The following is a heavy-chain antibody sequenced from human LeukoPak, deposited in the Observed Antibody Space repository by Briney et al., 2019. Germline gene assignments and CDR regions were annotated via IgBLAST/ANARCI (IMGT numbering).Heavy chain of an antibody. J-gene: IGHJ5*02. CDR1: GVTFYNYA. CDR3: AKPLGYCTGGVCYSNYFDP. D-gene: IGHD2-8*02. CDR2: ISGRGGNT. Sequence: GGSLRLSCAASGVTFYNYAMSWVRQAPGKGLEWVSTISGRGGNTYYADSVKGRFTISRDNSENTLYLQMNSLRAEDTAVYYCAKPLGYCTGGVCYSNYFDPWGQGTLVTVSS. V-gene: IGHV3-23*01.